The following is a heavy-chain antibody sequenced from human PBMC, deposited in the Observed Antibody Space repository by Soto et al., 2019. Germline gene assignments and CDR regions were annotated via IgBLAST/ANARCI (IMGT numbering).Heavy chain of an antibody. CDR2: ISGSGGST. Sequence: GGSLRLSCAASGFTFSSYAMSWVRQAPGKGLEWVSAISGSGGSTYYADSVKGRFTISRDISKNTLYLQMNSLRAEDTAVYYCAKDELVVPAAHFDYWGQGTLVTVSS. V-gene: IGHV3-23*01. CDR1: GFTFSSYA. J-gene: IGHJ4*02. D-gene: IGHD2-2*01. CDR3: AKDELVVPAAHFDY.